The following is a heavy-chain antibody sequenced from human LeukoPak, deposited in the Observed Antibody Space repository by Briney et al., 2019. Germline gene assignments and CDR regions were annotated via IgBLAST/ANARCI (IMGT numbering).Heavy chain of an antibody. J-gene: IGHJ4*02. D-gene: IGHD3-22*01. CDR3: AKDRYYYDSSGYSH. V-gene: IGHV3-7*01. Sequence: GGSLRLSCAASGFIFSSYWMSWVRQAPGKGLEWVANIKQDGSEKYYVDSVKGRFTISRDNAKNSLYLQMNSLRAEDTAVYYCAKDRYYYDSSGYSHWGQGTLVTVSS. CDR2: IKQDGSEK. CDR1: GFIFSSYW.